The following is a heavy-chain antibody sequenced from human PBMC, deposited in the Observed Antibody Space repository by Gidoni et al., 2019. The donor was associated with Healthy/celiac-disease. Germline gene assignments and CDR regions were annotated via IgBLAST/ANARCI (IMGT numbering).Heavy chain of an antibody. J-gene: IGHJ4*02. Sequence: VQLVAPGGGLVQPGGSLRLSCAAYGFTFSSSSMNWVRQAPGKGLECVSYISSSSRSIYYADSVKGRCTISRDNAKNSLYPQMNSLRAEDTAVYYCARYYYDSSGYSTYFDYWGQGTLVTVSS. CDR2: ISSSSRSI. CDR1: GFTFSSSS. D-gene: IGHD3-22*01. CDR3: ARYYYDSSGYSTYFDY. V-gene: IGHV3-48*01.